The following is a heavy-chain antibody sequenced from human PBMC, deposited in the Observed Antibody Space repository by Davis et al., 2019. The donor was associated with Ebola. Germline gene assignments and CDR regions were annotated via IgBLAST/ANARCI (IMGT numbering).Heavy chain of an antibody. J-gene: IGHJ5*02. V-gene: IGHV4-34*01. CDR1: GGSFSGYY. CDR2: INHSGST. Sequence: MPSETLSLTCAVYGGSFSGYYWSWIRQPPGKGLEWIGEINHSGSTNYNPSLKSRVTISVDTSKNQFSLKLSSVTAADTAVYYCARRIGIGSWFDPWGQGTLVTVSS. CDR3: ARRIGIGSWFDP. D-gene: IGHD2-15*01.